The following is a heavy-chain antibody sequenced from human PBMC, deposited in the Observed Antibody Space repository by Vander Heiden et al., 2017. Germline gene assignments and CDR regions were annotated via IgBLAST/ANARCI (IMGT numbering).Heavy chain of an antibody. Sequence: VQLLESGGGLVQPGGSLRLSCAASGFTFSSYAMSWVRQAPGKGLEWVSAISGSGGSTYYADSVKGRFTISRDNSKNTLYLQMNSLRAEDTAVYYCAKNPAAMAVRFYYGMDVWGQGTTVTVSS. CDR1: GFTFSSYA. CDR2: ISGSGGST. V-gene: IGHV3-23*01. D-gene: IGHD2-2*01. CDR3: AKNPAAMAVRFYYGMDV. J-gene: IGHJ6*02.